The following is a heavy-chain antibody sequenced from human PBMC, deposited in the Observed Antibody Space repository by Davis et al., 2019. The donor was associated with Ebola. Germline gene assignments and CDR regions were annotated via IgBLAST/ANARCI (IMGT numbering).Heavy chain of an antibody. J-gene: IGHJ4*02. CDR2: ISWNSGSI. CDR3: ARDVYGNFDY. CDR1: GFTFDDYA. D-gene: IGHD1-14*01. Sequence: PGGSLRLSCAASGFTFDDYAMHWVRQAPGKGLEWVSGISWNSGSIGYADSVKGRFTISRDNAKNSLYLQMNSLRAEDTAVYYCARDVYGNFDYWGQGTLVTVSS. V-gene: IGHV3-9*01.